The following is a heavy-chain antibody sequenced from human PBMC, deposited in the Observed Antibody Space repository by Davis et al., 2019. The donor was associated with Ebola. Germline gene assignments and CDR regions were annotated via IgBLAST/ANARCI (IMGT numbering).Heavy chain of an antibody. Sequence: ASVKVSCKASGYTFTSYDINWVRQATGQGLEWMGWMNPNSGNTGYAQKFQGRVTITRNTSISTAYMELSSLRSEDTAVYYCARGRECSSTSCYDWFWFDPWGQGTLVTVSS. V-gene: IGHV1-8*03. J-gene: IGHJ5*02. CDR3: ARGRECSSTSCYDWFWFDP. CDR2: MNPNSGNT. CDR1: GYTFTSYD. D-gene: IGHD2-2*01.